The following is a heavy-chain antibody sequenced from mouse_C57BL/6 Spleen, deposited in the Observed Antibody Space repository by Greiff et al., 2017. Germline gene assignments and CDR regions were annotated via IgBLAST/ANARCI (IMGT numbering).Heavy chain of an antibody. CDR2: IYPGDGDT. J-gene: IGHJ3*01. CDR3: ARGNYDYDERFAD. V-gene: IGHV1-82*01. Sequence: VKLMESGPELVKPGASVKISCKASGYAFSSSWMNWVKQRPGKGLEWIGRIYPGDGDTNYNGKFKGKATLTADKSSSTAYMQLSSLTSEDSAVYFCARGNYDYDERFADWGQGTLVTVSA. D-gene: IGHD2-4*01. CDR1: GYAFSSSW.